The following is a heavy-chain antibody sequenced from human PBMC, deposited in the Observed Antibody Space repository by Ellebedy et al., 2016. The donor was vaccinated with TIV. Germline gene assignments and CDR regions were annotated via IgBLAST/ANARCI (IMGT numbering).Heavy chain of an antibody. D-gene: IGHD1-14*01. Sequence: ASVKVSCKASGYTFNSYFMCWVRQAPGQGLEWMGIINPSGGSTRYAQKFQGRVTMTRDTSTSTVYMELSSLRSEDTAVYYCARLTDRGEHWGQGTLVTVSS. V-gene: IGHV1-46*02. CDR3: ARLTDRGEH. J-gene: IGHJ1*01. CDR1: GYTFNSYF. CDR2: INPSGGST.